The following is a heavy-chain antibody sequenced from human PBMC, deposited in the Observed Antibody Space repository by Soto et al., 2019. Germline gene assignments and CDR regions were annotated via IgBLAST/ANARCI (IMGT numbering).Heavy chain of an antibody. CDR3: ARHSPYYGMDV. J-gene: IGHJ6*02. V-gene: IGHV4-59*01. Sequence: SETLSLTCTVSGGSISSSYWSWIRQPPGKGLEWIAYIHYSGTTNYNPSLKSRVTISGDTSKNQVSLELTSVTAADTAVYYCARHSPYYGMDVWGQGTTGTVSS. CDR2: IHYSGTT. CDR1: GGSISSSY.